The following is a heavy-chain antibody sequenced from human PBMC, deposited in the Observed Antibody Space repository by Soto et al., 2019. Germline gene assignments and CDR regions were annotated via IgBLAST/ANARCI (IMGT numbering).Heavy chain of an antibody. CDR3: AGSPLRYCSGGSCDNYFDY. CDR1: GFTFSSYA. J-gene: IGHJ4*02. CDR2: ISYDGSNK. D-gene: IGHD2-15*01. V-gene: IGHV3-30-3*01. Sequence: HPGGSLRLSCAASGFTFSSYAMHWVRQAPGKGLEWVAVISYDGSNKYYADSVKGRFTISRDNSKNTLYLQMNSLRAEDTAVYYCAGSPLRYCSGGSCDNYFDYWGQGTLDTVSS.